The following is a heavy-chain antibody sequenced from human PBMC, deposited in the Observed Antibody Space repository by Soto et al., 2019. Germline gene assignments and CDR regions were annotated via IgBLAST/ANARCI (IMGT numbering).Heavy chain of an antibody. D-gene: IGHD6-19*01. CDR2: ISAYNGNT. CDR1: GYTFTSYV. Sequence: QVPLVQSGAEVKKPGASVKVSCKASGYTFTSYVISWVRQAPGQGLEWMGWISAYNGNTNYAQKLQGRVTMTIDTSTGTAYMELRSPRSDDTAVYYCVRESAVAALDPWGQGTLVTVSS. V-gene: IGHV1-18*01. CDR3: VRESAVAALDP. J-gene: IGHJ5*02.